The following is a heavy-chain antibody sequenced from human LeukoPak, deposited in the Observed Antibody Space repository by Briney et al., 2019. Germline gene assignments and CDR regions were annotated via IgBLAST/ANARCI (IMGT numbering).Heavy chain of an antibody. D-gene: IGHD2-15*01. V-gene: IGHV4-4*07. Sequence: KPSETLSLTCTVSGGSISSYYWSWIRQPAGKGLEWIGLIYTSGSTNYNPSLKSRVTMSVDTSKNQFSLKLSSVTAADTAVYYCARETVVAAIVTYYYYYYMDVWGKGTTVTVSS. CDR3: ARETVVAAIVTYYYYYYMDV. CDR1: GGSISSYY. CDR2: IYTSGST. J-gene: IGHJ6*03.